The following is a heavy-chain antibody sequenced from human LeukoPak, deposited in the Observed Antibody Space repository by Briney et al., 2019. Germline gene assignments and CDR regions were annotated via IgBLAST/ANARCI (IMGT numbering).Heavy chain of an antibody. CDR2: IYYSGST. CDR3: ARDLTGTTDRYYYYMDV. D-gene: IGHD1-7*01. Sequence: SQTLSLTCTVSGGPISSGGYYWSWIRQHPGKGLEWIGYIYYSGSTYYNPSLKSRVTISVDTSKNQFSLKLSSVTAADTAVYYCARDLTGTTDRYYYYMDVWGKGTTVTVSS. CDR1: GGPISSGGYY. J-gene: IGHJ6*03. V-gene: IGHV4-31*03.